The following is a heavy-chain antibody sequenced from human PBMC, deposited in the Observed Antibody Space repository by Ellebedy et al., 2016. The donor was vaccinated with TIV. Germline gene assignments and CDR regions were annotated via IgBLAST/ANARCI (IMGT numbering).Heavy chain of an antibody. CDR1: GFTFNSYA. J-gene: IGHJ4*02. CDR2: ISNTGSRT. Sequence: GESLKISCAASGFTFNSYAMSWVRQAPGKGLEWVSTISNTGSRTYYADSVEDRSILSRDNSKRTLYLQMNSLRAEDTAVYYCAKGRGGGSDSSAPRYYFDYWGLGTLVTVSS. V-gene: IGHV3-23*01. CDR3: AKGRGGGSDSSAPRYYFDY. D-gene: IGHD3-22*01.